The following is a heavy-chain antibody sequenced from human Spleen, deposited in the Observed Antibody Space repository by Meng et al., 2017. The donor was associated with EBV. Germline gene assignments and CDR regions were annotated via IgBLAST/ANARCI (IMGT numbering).Heavy chain of an antibody. Sequence: QVQPQESGPGLVKPSEALSLTCTVSGDSISRHYWSWIRQPPGKGLEWIGYVYYSGSTTYNPSLESRVTISVDTAKNQFSLKLRSVSAADTAVYYCARDRGDYYYGKFDYWGQGTLVTVSS. CDR1: GDSISRHY. J-gene: IGHJ4*02. CDR3: ARDRGDYYYGKFDY. V-gene: IGHV4-59*11. CDR2: VYYSGST. D-gene: IGHD3-22*01.